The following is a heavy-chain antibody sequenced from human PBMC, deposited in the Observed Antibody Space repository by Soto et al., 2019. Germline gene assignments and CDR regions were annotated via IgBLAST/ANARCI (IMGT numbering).Heavy chain of an antibody. Sequence: PGGSLRLSCAASGFTFDDYAMHWVRQVPGKGLEWVSGISWNSDNIAYADSVRGRFTISRDNAKNSLYLQMNSLRAEDTALYYCVKDRGYSSSSSLSYWGQGTLVTVS. CDR1: GFTFDDYA. CDR3: VKDRGYSSSSSLSY. J-gene: IGHJ1*01. D-gene: IGHD6-6*01. V-gene: IGHV3-9*01. CDR2: ISWNSDNI.